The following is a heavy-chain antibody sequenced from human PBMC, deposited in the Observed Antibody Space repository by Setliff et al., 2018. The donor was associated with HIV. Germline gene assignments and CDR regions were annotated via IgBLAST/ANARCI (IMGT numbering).Heavy chain of an antibody. CDR3: ASDAVSGYDWKWFDS. J-gene: IGHJ5*01. CDR2: INTRGGST. CDR1: GPNLLPYY. Sequence: ASVKVSCKTSGPNLLPYYMHWVRQAPGQGLEWMGVINTRGGSTSYAQKFQGRVTMTSDTSTYTVYMELSGLTSDDTAFYYCASDAVSGYDWKWFDSWGQGTLVTVSS. V-gene: IGHV1-46*01. D-gene: IGHD5-12*01.